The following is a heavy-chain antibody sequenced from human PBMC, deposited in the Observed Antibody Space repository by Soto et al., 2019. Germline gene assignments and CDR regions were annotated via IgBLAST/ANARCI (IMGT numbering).Heavy chain of an antibody. CDR2: IFSGGST. CDR3: KSREY. Sequence: EVQLVESGGGLVLPGGSLRLACAASEFSVSDNYMNWVRQAPGKGLEWVAVIFSGGSTNYADSVKGRFTISRLKSENTLYLQMSSLRPEDTAVYFCKSREYWGRGTRVTVSS. V-gene: IGHV3-53*04. J-gene: IGHJ4*02. CDR1: EFSVSDNY.